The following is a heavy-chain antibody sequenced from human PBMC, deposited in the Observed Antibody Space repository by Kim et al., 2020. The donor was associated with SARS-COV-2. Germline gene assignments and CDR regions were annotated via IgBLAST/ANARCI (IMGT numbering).Heavy chain of an antibody. CDR3: ARDHYDSSGYYYENGDFLDY. V-gene: IGHV3-33*01. Sequence: GGSLRLSCAASGFTFSNYGMHWVRQAPGKGLEWVAVIWYDGSTKFYADSVKGRFTISRDISKNTLYLQMNSLTAEDTAVYFCARDHYDSSGYYYENGDFLDYWGQGTLVTVSS. CDR2: IWYDGSTK. D-gene: IGHD3-22*01. J-gene: IGHJ4*02. CDR1: GFTFSNYG.